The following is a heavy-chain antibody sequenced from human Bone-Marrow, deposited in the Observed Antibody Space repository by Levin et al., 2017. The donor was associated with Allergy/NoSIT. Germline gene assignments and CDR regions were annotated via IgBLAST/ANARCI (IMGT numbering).Heavy chain of an antibody. CDR3: ARNPGAVPTTS. CDR2: IYSGGDT. CDR1: GFTVYNTY. J-gene: IGHJ3*01. Sequence: LSLTCVGSGFTVYNTYMIWVRQPPGKGLEWVSLIYSGGDTFYADSVKGRFTISRDSSKNTMYLQMNSLKAEDTAIYYCARNPGAVPTTSWGRGTMVTVSS. V-gene: IGHV3-53*01. D-gene: IGHD4/OR15-4a*01.